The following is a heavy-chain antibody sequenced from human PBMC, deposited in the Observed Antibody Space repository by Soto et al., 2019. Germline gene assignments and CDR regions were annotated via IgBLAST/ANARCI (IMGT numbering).Heavy chain of an antibody. Sequence: PSETLSLTCTVSGDSISAYSWSWVRQPPGKGLEWIGNIHYNGNTKYNSSLKSRVSMSVDTSKNQFSLRLISVTAADTAKYFCAREGNLGRWIQPLDFWGQGTLVTVSS. CDR3: AREGNLGRWIQPLDF. CDR1: GDSISAYS. V-gene: IGHV4-59*01. D-gene: IGHD5-18*01. J-gene: IGHJ4*02. CDR2: IHYNGNT.